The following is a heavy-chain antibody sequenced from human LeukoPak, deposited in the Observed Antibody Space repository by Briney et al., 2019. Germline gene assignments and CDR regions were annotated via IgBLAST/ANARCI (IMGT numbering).Heavy chain of an antibody. CDR3: ARSLAAAGTTGFDY. Sequence: SETLSLTCTVSGYSISSGYYWGWIRQPPGRGLEGIGSIYHSGTTYYTPSLKSRVTISVDTSKNQFSLNLSSVTAADTAVYYCARSLAAAGTTGFDYWGQGTLVTVSS. CDR1: GYSISSGYY. CDR2: IYHSGTT. J-gene: IGHJ4*02. V-gene: IGHV4-38-2*02. D-gene: IGHD6-13*01.